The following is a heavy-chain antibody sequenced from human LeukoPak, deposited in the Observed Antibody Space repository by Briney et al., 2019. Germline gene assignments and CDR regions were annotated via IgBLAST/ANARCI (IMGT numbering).Heavy chain of an antibody. CDR2: ISSSGSTI. J-gene: IGHJ4*02. V-gene: IGHV3-11*04. CDR3: ARDPGYDFWSGYYPGLFDY. D-gene: IGHD3-3*01. CDR1: GFTFSDYY. Sequence: GGSLRLSCAASGFTFSDYYMSWIRQAPGKGLEWVSYISSSGSTIYYADSVKGRFTISRDNAKNSLYLQMNSLRAEDTAVYYCARDPGYDFWSGYYPGLFDYWGQGTLVTVSS.